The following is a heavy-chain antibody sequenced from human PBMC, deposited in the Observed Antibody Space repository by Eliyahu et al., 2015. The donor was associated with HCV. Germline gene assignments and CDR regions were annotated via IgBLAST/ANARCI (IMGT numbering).Heavy chain of an antibody. V-gene: IGHV3-48*02. Sequence: EVQLVESGGGLVQPGGSLRLSCAASGFIFSNFSMIWVRQAPGKGLEWVSFINSRSHIMYYADSVKGRFTISRDNVKNSLFLQMNSLRDEDTAVYYCAREEGYDSVWGSYRYWGQGTLVTVSS. CDR3: AREEGYDSVWGSYRY. CDR1: GFIFSNFS. CDR2: INSRSHIM. J-gene: IGHJ4*02. D-gene: IGHD3-16*02.